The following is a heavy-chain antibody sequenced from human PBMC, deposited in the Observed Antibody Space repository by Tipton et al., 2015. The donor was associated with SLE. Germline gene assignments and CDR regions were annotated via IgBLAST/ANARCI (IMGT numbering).Heavy chain of an antibody. CDR2: ISSSSSGT. D-gene: IGHD1-26*01. Sequence: SLRLSCAASGFTFSSYSMNWVRQAPGKGLEWLSYISSSSSGTYYADSVKGRFTIYRDNAKNSVYLQMNSLRADDTAVYYRASGSYQYYFDYWGQGTLVTVSS. V-gene: IGHV3-48*01. J-gene: IGHJ4*02. CDR3: ASGSYQYYFDY. CDR1: GFTFSSYS.